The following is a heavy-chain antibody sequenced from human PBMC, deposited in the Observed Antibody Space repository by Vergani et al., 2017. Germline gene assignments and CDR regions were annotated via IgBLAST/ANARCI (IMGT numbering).Heavy chain of an antibody. CDR2: VHTDGTA. Sequence: VQLQESGPGLLKPSETLSLTCSVSGASISSYFWSWIRQPAGKVLEWLGRVHTDGTAYYNPSLRTRVILSPDLSQSQFSLKMTSLTAADTAVYFCARDQWDDDGPRGWFAPWGQGSLVTVSS. V-gene: IGHV4-4*07. J-gene: IGHJ5*02. CDR3: ARDQWDDDGPRGWFAP. D-gene: IGHD5-24*01. CDR1: GASISSYF.